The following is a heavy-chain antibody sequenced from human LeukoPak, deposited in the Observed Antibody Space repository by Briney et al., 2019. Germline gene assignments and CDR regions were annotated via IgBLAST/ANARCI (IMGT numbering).Heavy chain of an antibody. Sequence: SETLSLTCAVYGGSFSGYYWSWIRQPPGKGLEWIGEINHSGSTNYNPSLKSRVTISVDTSKNQFSLKPSSVTAADTAVYYCARRATHRPFDPWGQGTLVTVSS. CDR1: GGSFSGYY. CDR3: ARRATHRPFDP. D-gene: IGHD1-14*01. J-gene: IGHJ5*02. CDR2: INHSGST. V-gene: IGHV4-34*01.